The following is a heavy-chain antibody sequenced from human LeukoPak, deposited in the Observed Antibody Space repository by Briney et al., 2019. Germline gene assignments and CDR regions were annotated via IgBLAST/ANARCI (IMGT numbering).Heavy chain of an antibody. Sequence: PSETLSLTCTVSGGSISSYYWSWIRQPPGKGLEWIGYIYYSGSTNYNPSLKSRVTISVDTSKNQFSLKLSSVTAADTAVYYCARAHLDYDFWSGYYQGYYYGMDVWGQGTTVTVSS. D-gene: IGHD3-3*01. V-gene: IGHV4-59*01. CDR1: GGSISSYY. CDR2: IYYSGST. J-gene: IGHJ6*02. CDR3: ARAHLDYDFWSGYYQGYYYGMDV.